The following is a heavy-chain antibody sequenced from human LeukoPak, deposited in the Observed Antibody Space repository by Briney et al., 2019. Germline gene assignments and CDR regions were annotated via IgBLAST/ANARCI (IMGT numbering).Heavy chain of an antibody. D-gene: IGHD6-19*01. CDR3: AKDLGSSGWYVDY. CDR2: ISGSGGGT. CDR1: GFTFSSYA. J-gene: IGHJ4*02. Sequence: GGSLRLSCAASGFTFSSYAMSWVRQAPGKGLEWVSVISGSGGGTYYADSVKGRFTISRDNSKNPLSLQMNSLRAEDTAVYYCAKDLGSSGWYVDYWGQGTLVTVSS. V-gene: IGHV3-23*01.